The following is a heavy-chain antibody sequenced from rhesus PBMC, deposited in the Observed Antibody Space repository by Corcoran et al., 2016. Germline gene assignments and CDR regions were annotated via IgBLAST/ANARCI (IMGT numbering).Heavy chain of an antibody. V-gene: IGHV1S2*01. Sequence: QVQLVQSGAEVKKPGSSVKVSCKASGYTFTDYSMHWVRPAPRQGLEWMGWFNPYNGKTRYAQKFQGRVTQTRDTSTGTAYMELSSLRSEDTAVYYCARDSPYRDQYFDLWGPGTPITISS. CDR3: ARDSPYRDQYFDL. D-gene: IGHD4-23*01. CDR2: FNPYNGKT. J-gene: IGHJ2*01. CDR1: GYTFTDYS.